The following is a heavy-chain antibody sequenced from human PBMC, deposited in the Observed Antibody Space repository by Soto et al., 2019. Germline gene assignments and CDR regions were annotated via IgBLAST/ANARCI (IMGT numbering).Heavy chain of an antibody. J-gene: IGHJ4*02. CDR1: AFTFSSYS. D-gene: IGHD2-21*02. CDR2: ISSSSSYI. V-gene: IGHV3-21*05. CDR3: ARDCGGDCPFDY. Sequence: GGSLRLSCAASAFTFSSYSMNWVRHAPGKGLEWVSYISSSSSYIYYADSVKGRFTISRDNAKNSLYLQMNSLRAEDTAVYYCARDCGGDCPFDYWGQGTLVTVSS.